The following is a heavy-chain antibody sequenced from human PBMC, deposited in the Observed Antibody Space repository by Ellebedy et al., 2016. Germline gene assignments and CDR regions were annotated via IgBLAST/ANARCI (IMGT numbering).Heavy chain of an antibody. Sequence: GGSLRLSXAASGFTFSSYGMHWVRQAPGKGLEWVAVISYDGSNKYYADSVKGRFTISRDNSKNTLYLQMNSLRAEDTAVYYCARVETTVTAVDYWGQGTLVTVSS. D-gene: IGHD4-17*01. J-gene: IGHJ4*02. CDR1: GFTFSSYG. CDR3: ARVETTVTAVDY. CDR2: ISYDGSNK. V-gene: IGHV3-30*03.